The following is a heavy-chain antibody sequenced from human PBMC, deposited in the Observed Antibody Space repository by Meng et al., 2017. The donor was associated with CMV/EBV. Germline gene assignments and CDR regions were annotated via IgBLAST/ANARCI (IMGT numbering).Heavy chain of an antibody. Sequence: ASVKVSCKASGYTFTSYGISWVRQAPGQGLEWMGWISAYNGNTNYAQKLQGRVTMTTDTSTSTAYVELRSLRSDDTAVYYCARLTNYYYYGMDVWGQGTTVTVSS. CDR2: ISAYNGNT. CDR3: ARLTNYYYYGMDV. CDR1: GYTFTSYG. J-gene: IGHJ6*02. D-gene: IGHD4-11*01. V-gene: IGHV1-18*01.